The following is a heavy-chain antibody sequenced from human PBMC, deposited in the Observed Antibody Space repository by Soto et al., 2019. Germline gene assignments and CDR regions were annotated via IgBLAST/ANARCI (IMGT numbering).Heavy chain of an antibody. D-gene: IGHD3-10*01. J-gene: IGHJ4*02. CDR2: IYWDDDQ. CDR3: ARRRQSGTYGLFFFDN. Sequence: QITLKESGPTLVKPTQTLTLTCTFSGFSLTSGEMGVGWIRQPPGKALEWLALIYWDDDQRYSPSLKNRLTITKDTSKNQVVLTMTNMAPVDTGTYYCARRRQSGTYGLFFFDNWGQGTLVTVSS. CDR1: GFSLTSGEMG. V-gene: IGHV2-5*02.